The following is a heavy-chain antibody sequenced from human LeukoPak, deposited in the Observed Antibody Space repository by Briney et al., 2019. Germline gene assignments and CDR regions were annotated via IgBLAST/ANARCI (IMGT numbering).Heavy chain of an antibody. D-gene: IGHD3-22*01. Sequence: GGSLRLSCAASGFTFSSYAMSWVRQAPGKGLEWVSAISGSGGSTYYADSVKGRFTIPRDSSKNTLFLQMNSLRAEDTAVYYCAKDDDSSGYYYPMDYFDYWGQGTLVTVSS. V-gene: IGHV3-23*01. CDR2: ISGSGGST. CDR3: AKDDDSSGYYYPMDYFDY. J-gene: IGHJ4*02. CDR1: GFTFSSYA.